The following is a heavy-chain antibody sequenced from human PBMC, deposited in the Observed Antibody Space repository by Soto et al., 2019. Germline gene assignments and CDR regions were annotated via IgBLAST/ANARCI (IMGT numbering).Heavy chain of an antibody. CDR3: ARLGHDYGDYVSPFPFDY. Sequence: SETLSLTCTVSGASISSSYWSWIRQPPGKGLEWIGYIYYSGSTNYNPSLKSRVTISVDTSKNQFSLKLSSVTAADTAVYYCARLGHDYGDYVSPFPFDYWGQGTLVTVSS. CDR2: IYYSGST. CDR1: GASISSSY. V-gene: IGHV4-59*08. D-gene: IGHD4-17*01. J-gene: IGHJ4*02.